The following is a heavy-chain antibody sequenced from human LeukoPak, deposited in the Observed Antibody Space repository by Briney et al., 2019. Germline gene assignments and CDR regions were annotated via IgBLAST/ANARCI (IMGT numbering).Heavy chain of an antibody. J-gene: IGHJ5*02. Sequence: ASVKASCKPYGYTFTGYYMHWVRHAPGQGLEWMGWINPNSGGTNYAQKFQGRVTMTRDRSISTAYMELSRLRSDDTAVYYCARGITMVRGVIARLNWFDPWGQGTLVTVSS. D-gene: IGHD3-10*01. CDR1: GYTFTGYY. CDR2: INPNSGGT. CDR3: ARGITMVRGVIARLNWFDP. V-gene: IGHV1-2*02.